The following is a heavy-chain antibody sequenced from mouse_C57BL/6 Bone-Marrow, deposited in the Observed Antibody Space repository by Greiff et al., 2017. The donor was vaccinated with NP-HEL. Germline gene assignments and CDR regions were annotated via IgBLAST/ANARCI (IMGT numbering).Heavy chain of an antibody. CDR3: ARGADDYYGSSFAMDY. J-gene: IGHJ4*01. D-gene: IGHD1-1*01. Sequence: QVQLKESGAELVKPGASVKMSCKASGYTFTTYPIEWMKQNHGKSLEWIGNFHPYNDDTKYNDKFKGKATLTVEKSSSTVYLELSRLTSDDSAVYYCARGADDYYGSSFAMDYWGQGTSVTVSS. V-gene: IGHV1-47*01. CDR2: FHPYNDDT. CDR1: GYTFTTYP.